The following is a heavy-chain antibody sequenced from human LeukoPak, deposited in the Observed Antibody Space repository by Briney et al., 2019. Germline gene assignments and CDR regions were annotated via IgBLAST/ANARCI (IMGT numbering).Heavy chain of an antibody. CDR3: ARANYYDSSGYYYDVAFDI. CDR1: GYTFTGYY. V-gene: IGHV1-2*06. D-gene: IGHD3-22*01. J-gene: IGHJ3*02. Sequence: ASVKVSCKASGYTFTGYYMHWVRQAPGQGLERMGRINPNSGGTNYAQKFQGRVTMTRDTSISTAYMELSRLRSDDTAVYYRARANYYDSSGYYYDVAFDIWGQGTMVTVSS. CDR2: INPNSGGT.